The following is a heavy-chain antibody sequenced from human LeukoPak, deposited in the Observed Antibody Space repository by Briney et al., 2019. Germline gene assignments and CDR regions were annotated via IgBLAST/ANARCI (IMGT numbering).Heavy chain of an antibody. Sequence: PGGSLRLSCAASGFTFSSYSMNWVRQAPGKGLEWVSSISSSSYIYYADSVKGRFTISRDNAKNSLYLQMNSLRAEDTAVYYCARDWYNWNDDAFDIWGQGTMVTVSS. D-gene: IGHD1-20*01. V-gene: IGHV3-21*01. J-gene: IGHJ3*02. CDR1: GFTFSSYS. CDR3: ARDWYNWNDDAFDI. CDR2: ISSSSYI.